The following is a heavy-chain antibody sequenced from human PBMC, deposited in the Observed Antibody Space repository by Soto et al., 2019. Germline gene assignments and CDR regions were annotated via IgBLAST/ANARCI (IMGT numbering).Heavy chain of an antibody. CDR1: GFPFTTYY. J-gene: IGHJ4*02. D-gene: IGHD3-10*01. V-gene: IGHV1-46*01. CDR2: INPSGDAT. Sequence: QVLLVQSGAEVKKPGASVKVSCKASGFPFTTYYMHWVRQAPGQGLEWMGVINPSGDATTYAQNLQGRVTLTKDTSASTVYMELSSLRSEDTAVYYCVRDWELGYWGQGTLVTVSS. CDR3: VRDWELGY.